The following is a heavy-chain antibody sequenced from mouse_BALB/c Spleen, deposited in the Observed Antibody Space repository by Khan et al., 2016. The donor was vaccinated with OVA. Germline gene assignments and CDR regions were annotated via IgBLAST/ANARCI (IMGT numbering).Heavy chain of an antibody. CDR2: IWAGGST. CDR3: AKAFYNGAWFAY. Sequence: QVQLKQSGPGLVAPSQTLSISCTVSGFSISNYGVHWVRQPPGKGLEWLGVIWAGGSTNHNSALMSRLSITKDNSKNQVFLKMNSLQTDDTAISYCAKAFYNGAWFAYWGQGTLVTVSA. CDR1: GFSISNYG. V-gene: IGHV2-9*02. J-gene: IGHJ3*01. D-gene: IGHD1-3*01.